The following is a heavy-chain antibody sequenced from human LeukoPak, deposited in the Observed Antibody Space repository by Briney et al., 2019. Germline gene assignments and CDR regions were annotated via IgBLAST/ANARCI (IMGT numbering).Heavy chain of an antibody. CDR1: GFTFSNYW. CDR3: ASYLTSIPSGMDV. CDR2: IKEDGSGK. D-gene: IGHD2/OR15-2a*01. J-gene: IGHJ6*02. V-gene: IGHV3-7*02. Sequence: GGSLRLSCGASGFTFSNYWMSWVRQAPGKGLEWVASIKEDGSGKYYVDSVRGRFTISRDNAKNSLSLQMNSLRAEDTAVYYCASYLTSIPSGMDVWGQGTTVTVSS.